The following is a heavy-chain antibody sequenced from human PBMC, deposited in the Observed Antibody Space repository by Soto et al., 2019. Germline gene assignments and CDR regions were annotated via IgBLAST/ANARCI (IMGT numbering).Heavy chain of an antibody. J-gene: IGHJ5*02. CDR3: ARGAYLNWFDP. CDR1: GFTFSSYS. V-gene: IGHV3-48*01. Sequence: GGSLRLSCAASGFTFSSYSMNWVRQAPGKGLEWVSYISSSSSTIYYADSVKGRFTISRDNAKNSLYLQMNSLRAEDTAVYYCARGAYLNWFDPWGKGTPVTVSS. CDR2: ISSSSSTI.